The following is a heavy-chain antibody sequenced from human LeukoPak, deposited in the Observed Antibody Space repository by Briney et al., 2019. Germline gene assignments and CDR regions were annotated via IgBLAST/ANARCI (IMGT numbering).Heavy chain of an antibody. D-gene: IGHD3-10*01. V-gene: IGHV3-15*01. Sequence: TGGSLRLSCAASGFTFSNTWMNWVRQAPGKGLEWVGRIQSKTDGGTTEYAAPVKGRSTISRDNSKTTLYLQMNSLKTEDTAVYYCATLTVRGVINIWGQGTLVTVSS. CDR3: ATLTVRGVINI. CDR2: IQSKTDGGTT. CDR1: GFTFSNTW. J-gene: IGHJ4*02.